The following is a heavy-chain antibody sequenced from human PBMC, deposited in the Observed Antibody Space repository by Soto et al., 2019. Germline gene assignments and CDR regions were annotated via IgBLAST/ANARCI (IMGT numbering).Heavy chain of an antibody. Sequence: QVQLVQSGAEVKKPGASVKVSCKASGYTFTGYYMHWVRQAPGQGLEWMGWINPNSGGTNYAQKFQGRVIMTSGTCFRTAYMELNRVITDGTVLYCCAKLAAAGSLDPWGQGTLVTVFS. CDR3: AKLAAAGSLDP. J-gene: IGHJ5*02. CDR2: INPNSGGT. CDR1: GYTFTGYY. D-gene: IGHD6-13*01. V-gene: IGHV1-2*02.